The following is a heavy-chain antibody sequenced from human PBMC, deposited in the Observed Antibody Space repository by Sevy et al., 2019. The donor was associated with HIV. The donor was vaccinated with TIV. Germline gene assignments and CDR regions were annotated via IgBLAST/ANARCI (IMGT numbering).Heavy chain of an antibody. CDR2: INPKRGDT. V-gene: IGHV1-2*02. J-gene: IGHJ4*02. D-gene: IGHD5-18*01. CDR1: GYTFTGDY. CDR3: ARAGTLYSGYTYGSIDF. Sequence: ASVKVSCKASGYTFTGDYMHWVRQTPGQGLEWMGWINPKRGDTKSAQRFQGRVTMTRDTSISTAYMELSGLRSDDTAVYYCARAGTLYSGYTYGSIDFWGQGTLVTVSS.